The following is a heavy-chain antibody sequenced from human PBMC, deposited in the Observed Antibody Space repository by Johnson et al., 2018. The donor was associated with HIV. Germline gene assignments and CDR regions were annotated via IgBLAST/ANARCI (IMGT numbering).Heavy chain of an antibody. CDR1: EFSFTNAW. J-gene: IGHJ3*02. D-gene: IGHD3-16*01. V-gene: IGHV3-74*01. CDR3: AREKRWGLMITFGGPHAFDI. Sequence: VQLVESGGGLIKPGGSLRLSCAASEFSFTNAWMNWVRRAPGKGLEWVSRINSDGSRTSYADSVKGRFTISRDNAKNTLYLQMNSLRAEDTAVYYCAREKRWGLMITFGGPHAFDIWGQGTMVTVSS. CDR2: INSDGSRT.